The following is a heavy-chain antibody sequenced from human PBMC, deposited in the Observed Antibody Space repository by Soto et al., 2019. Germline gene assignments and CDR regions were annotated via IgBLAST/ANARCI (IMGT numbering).Heavy chain of an antibody. CDR1: GGSFSGYY. J-gene: IGHJ5*02. Sequence: SETLSLTCAVYGGSFSGYYWSWIRQPPGKGLEWIGEINHSGSTNYNPSLKSRVTISVDTSKNQFSLKLSSVTAADTAVYYCARGGGYSYGSWGQGTLVTVSS. CDR2: INHSGST. V-gene: IGHV4-34*01. CDR3: ARGGGYSYGS. D-gene: IGHD5-18*01.